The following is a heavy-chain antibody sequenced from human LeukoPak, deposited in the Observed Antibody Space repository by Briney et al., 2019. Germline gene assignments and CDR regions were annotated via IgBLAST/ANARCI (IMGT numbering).Heavy chain of an antibody. CDR2: ISGSGGST. CDR1: GFTFSSYA. CDR3: VKLMYDYGDLRNWFDP. Sequence: GGSLRLSCAASGFTFSSYAMSWVRQAPGKGLEWVSAISGSGGSTYYADSVKGRFTISRDNSKNTLYLQMNSLRAEDTAVYYCVKLMYDYGDLRNWFDPWGQGTLVTVSS. J-gene: IGHJ5*02. D-gene: IGHD4-17*01. V-gene: IGHV3-23*01.